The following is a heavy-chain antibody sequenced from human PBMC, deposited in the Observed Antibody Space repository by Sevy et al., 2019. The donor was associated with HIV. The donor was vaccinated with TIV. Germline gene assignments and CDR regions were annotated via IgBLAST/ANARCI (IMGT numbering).Heavy chain of an antibody. CDR2: IKQDESEK. Sequence: GGCLRLSCAASGFSFSNYWMHWVRQAPGKGLEWVANIKQDESEKYYVASVKGRFTISRDNAKNSVYLEMNSLRPEDTAIYYCTKSNSGSFDYWGQGTMVIVSS. CDR1: GFSFSNYW. CDR3: TKSNSGSFDY. J-gene: IGHJ4*02. V-gene: IGHV3-7*01. D-gene: IGHD3-22*01.